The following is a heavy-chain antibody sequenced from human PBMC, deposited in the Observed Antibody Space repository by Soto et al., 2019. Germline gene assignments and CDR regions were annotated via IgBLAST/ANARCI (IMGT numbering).Heavy chain of an antibody. CDR2: IYYSGST. V-gene: IGHV4-39*01. D-gene: IGHD3-10*01. CDR3: ARHYTRWFGELYTFDP. CDR1: GGSISSSSYY. J-gene: IGHJ5*02. Sequence: QLQLQESGPGLVKPSETLSLTCTVSGGSISSSSYYWGWIRQPPGKGLEWIGSIYYSGSTYYNPSLKSRVTISVDTSKNQFSLKLSSVTAADTAVYYCARHYTRWFGELYTFDPWGQGTLVTVSS.